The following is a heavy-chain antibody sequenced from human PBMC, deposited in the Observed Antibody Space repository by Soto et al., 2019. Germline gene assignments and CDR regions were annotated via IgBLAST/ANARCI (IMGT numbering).Heavy chain of an antibody. D-gene: IGHD6-19*01. Sequence: SETLSLTCAVYGGSFSGYYWTWIRQPPGKGLEWIGEVSRSGSTNYNPSLKSRVTISADTSKNQFSLKLTSVTAADTAVYYCATNIIAVAGPFDYWGQGPLVTVSS. J-gene: IGHJ4*02. CDR1: GGSFSGYY. CDR2: VSRSGST. CDR3: ATNIIAVAGPFDY. V-gene: IGHV4-34*01.